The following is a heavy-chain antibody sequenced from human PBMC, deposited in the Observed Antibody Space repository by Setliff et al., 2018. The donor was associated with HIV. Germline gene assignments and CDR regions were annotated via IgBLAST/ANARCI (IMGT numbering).Heavy chain of an antibody. D-gene: IGHD6-19*01. CDR3: ARSDSGWPHYQYHHMDV. V-gene: IGHV1-69*13. Sequence: GASVKVSCKASGDTFRSRAFNWVRQAPGQGLEWMGGIIPVFGKVEYAQRFQGRVKITADESTSTAYMEMSSLRSEDMAIYYCARSDSGWPHYQYHHMDVWGKGTTVTVSS. J-gene: IGHJ6*04. CDR1: GDTFRSRA. CDR2: IIPVFGKV.